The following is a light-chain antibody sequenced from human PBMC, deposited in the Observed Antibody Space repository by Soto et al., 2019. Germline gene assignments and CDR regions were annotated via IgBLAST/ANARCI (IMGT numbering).Light chain of an antibody. V-gene: IGKV3-11*01. J-gene: IGKJ2*01. CDR2: DAF. CDR3: QQSSNWPPST. CDR1: QSVSTY. Sequence: EIVLTQSPATLSLSPGERATLSCRASQSVSTYLAWYQQKPGQAPRLLIYDAFNRATGIPARFSGSGSGTDFTLTISSLEPEDFAVYYCQQSSNWPPSTFGQGTKLEIK.